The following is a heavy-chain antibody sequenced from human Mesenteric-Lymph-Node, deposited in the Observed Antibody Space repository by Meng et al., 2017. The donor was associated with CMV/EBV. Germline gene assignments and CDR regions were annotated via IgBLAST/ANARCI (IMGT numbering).Heavy chain of an antibody. V-gene: IGHV3-23*01. CDR3: AKPDSPRLGVPNPFHY. CDR1: GFSFSSYT. D-gene: IGHD3-16*01. CDR2: IIANGDRI. Sequence: GGSLRLSCAASGFSFSSYTMSWVRQAPGKGREWVSTIIANGDRIYYADSLRGHFTISRDNSKNTLYLQMNSIRAEDAAIYYCAKPDSPRLGVPNPFHYWGQGTLVTVSS. J-gene: IGHJ4*02.